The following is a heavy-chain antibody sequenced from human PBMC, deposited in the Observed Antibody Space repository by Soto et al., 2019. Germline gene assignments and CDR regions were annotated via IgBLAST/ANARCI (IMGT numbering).Heavy chain of an antibody. CDR2: IYSSGKT. J-gene: IGHJ4*02. CDR1: GVSIRSSSYY. Sequence: SETLALTCTVSGVSIRSSSYYWGWIRQTPGEGLEGIGTIYSSGKTSCNPSLKSRLTISVDRSTIQFALNLTSVTAADTAVYYCARHGSYWGPGTLVTVSS. CDR3: ARHGSY. V-gene: IGHV4-39*01.